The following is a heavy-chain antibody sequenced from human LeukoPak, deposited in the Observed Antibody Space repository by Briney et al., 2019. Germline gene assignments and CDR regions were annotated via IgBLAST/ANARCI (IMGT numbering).Heavy chain of an antibody. J-gene: IGHJ4*02. V-gene: IGHV3-30-3*01. CDR3: ARTTARGVHVFDY. D-gene: IGHD3-10*01. CDR1: GFTFSNHP. Sequence: GGSLRLSCAASGFTFSNHPLPWVRQAPGKGLDWVATISFDGSDKYYADSVKGRFTISRDNSKSTFYLQMSSLKVEDTAVYYCARTTARGVHVFDYWGQGTLVTVSS. CDR2: ISFDGSDK.